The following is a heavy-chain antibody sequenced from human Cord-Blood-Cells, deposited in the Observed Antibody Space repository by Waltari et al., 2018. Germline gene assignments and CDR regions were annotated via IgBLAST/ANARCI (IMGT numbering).Heavy chain of an antibody. Sequence: GKGLEWVSGISLNSGSIGYADSVKGRFTISRDNAKNSLYLQMNSLRAEDTALYYCAKETLAGSYYFDYWGQGT. CDR3: AKETLAGSYYFDY. J-gene: IGHJ4*02. CDR2: ISLNSGSI. D-gene: IGHD1-26*01. V-gene: IGHV3-9*01.